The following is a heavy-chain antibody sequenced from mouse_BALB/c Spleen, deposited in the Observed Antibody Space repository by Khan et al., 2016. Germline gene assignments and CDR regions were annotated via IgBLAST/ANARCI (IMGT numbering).Heavy chain of an antibody. J-gene: IGHJ3*01. Sequence: VQLQQSGAELVKPGASVKLSCTASGFNIKDTYMHWVKQRPEQGLEWIGRIDPANGNTKYDPKFQGKATITAETSSNTAYLQLSSLTSEDTAVYYCARLQLVAYGGQGTLVTVSA. CDR2: IDPANGNT. CDR1: GFNIKDTY. D-gene: IGHD4-1*02. V-gene: IGHV14-3*02. CDR3: ARLQLVAY.